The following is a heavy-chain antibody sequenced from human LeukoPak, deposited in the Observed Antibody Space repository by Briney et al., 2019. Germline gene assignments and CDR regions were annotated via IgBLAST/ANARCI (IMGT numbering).Heavy chain of an antibody. J-gene: IGHJ6*03. CDR3: ARGYYYYYYMDV. CDR1: GFTFSSYG. CDR2: ISGNGGST. V-gene: IGHV3-23*01. Sequence: PGGSLRLSCAASGFTFSSYGMNWVRQAPGKGLEWVSGISGNGGSTYYADSVKGRFTISRDNAKNSLYLQMNSLRAEDTALYYCARGYYYYYYMDVWGKGTTVTVSS.